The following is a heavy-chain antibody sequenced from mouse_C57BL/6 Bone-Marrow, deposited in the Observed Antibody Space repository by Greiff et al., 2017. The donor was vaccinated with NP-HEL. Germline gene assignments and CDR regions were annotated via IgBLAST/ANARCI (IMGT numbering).Heavy chain of an antibody. D-gene: IGHD2-5*01. CDR1: GYTFTSYW. J-gene: IGHJ3*01. CDR2: IHPNSGST. CDR3: ARRGYSNYMFAY. V-gene: IGHV1-64*01. Sequence: VQLQQPGAELVKPGASVKLSCKASGYTFTSYWMHWVKQRPGQGLEWIGMIHPNSGSTNYNEKFKSKATLTVDKSSSTAYMQLSSLTSEDSAVYYCARRGYSNYMFAYWGQGTLVTVSA.